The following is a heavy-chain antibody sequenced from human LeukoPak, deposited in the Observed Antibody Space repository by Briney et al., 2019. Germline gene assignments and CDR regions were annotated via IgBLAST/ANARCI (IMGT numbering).Heavy chain of an antibody. Sequence: ASVKVSCKASGYTFTVYYMNCLRQAPGQGPEWMGWINPKSGGTDSAEKFQGRVTMTRDTSISTVYMELSRLRSDDTAVYYCAIQNSTRRYYYMDVWGKGTTVTVSS. CDR3: AIQNSTRRYYYMDV. J-gene: IGHJ6*03. D-gene: IGHD4-23*01. CDR2: INPKSGGT. CDR1: GYTFTVYY. V-gene: IGHV1-2*02.